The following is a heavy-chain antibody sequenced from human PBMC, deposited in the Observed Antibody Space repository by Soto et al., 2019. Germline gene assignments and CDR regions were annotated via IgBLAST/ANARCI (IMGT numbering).Heavy chain of an antibody. CDR1: GYTFTSYA. CDR2: INPNSGGT. V-gene: IGHV1-2*02. CDR3: ARVAATTTVIKF. Sequence: SSVKVSCKASGYTFTSYAMHWVRQAPGQGLEWMGWINPNSGGTNYAQKSQGRVTMIRAAAISTAYMELSRLRSAETAVYYCARVAATTTVIKFWGQGTLVTVSS. D-gene: IGHD4-17*01. J-gene: IGHJ4*02.